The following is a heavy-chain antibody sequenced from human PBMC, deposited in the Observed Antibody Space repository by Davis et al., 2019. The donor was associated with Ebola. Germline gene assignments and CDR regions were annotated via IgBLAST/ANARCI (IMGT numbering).Heavy chain of an antibody. CDR3: ARGGYGKDYYYYGMDV. CDR2: ISWNSGSI. CDR1: GFTFDDYA. Sequence: SLKISCAASGFTFDDYAMHWVRQAPGKGLEWVSGISWNSGSIGYADSVKGRFTISRDNAKNSLYLQMNSLRAEDTAVYYCARGGYGKDYYYYGMDVWGQGTTVTVSS. V-gene: IGHV3-9*01. D-gene: IGHD5-12*01. J-gene: IGHJ6*02.